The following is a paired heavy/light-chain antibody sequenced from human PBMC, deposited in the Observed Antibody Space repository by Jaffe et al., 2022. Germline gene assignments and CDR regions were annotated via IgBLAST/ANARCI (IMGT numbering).Light chain of an antibody. CDR2: GAS. CDR1: QSVSSTY. CDR3: QQYGSSPRT. V-gene: IGKV3-20*01. J-gene: IGKJ1*01. Sequence: EIVLTQSPGTLSLSPGERATLSCRASQSVSSTYLAWYQQKPGQAPRLLIYGASSRASGIPDRFSGSGSGTDFTLTISRLEPEDFAVYYCQQYGSSPRTFGQGTKVEIK.
Heavy chain of an antibody. V-gene: IGHV3-48*03. CDR3: ARGGSSSWVFDAVDI. J-gene: IGHJ3*02. D-gene: IGHD6-13*01. CDR2: ISSSGTTI. CDR1: GFTFSSYE. Sequence: EVQLVESGGGLVQPGGSLRLSCEASGFTFSSYEMNWVRQAPGKGLEWVSYISSSGTTIHYADSVKGRFTISRDNAKNSLYLQMNSLRVEDTAVYYCARGGSSSWVFDAVDIWGQGTMVTVSS.